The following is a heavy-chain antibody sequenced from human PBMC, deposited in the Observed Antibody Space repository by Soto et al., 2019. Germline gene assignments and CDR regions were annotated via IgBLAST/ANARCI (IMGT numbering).Heavy chain of an antibody. J-gene: IGHJ3*01. CDR2: IYWNDEK. V-gene: IGHV2-5*01. D-gene: IGHD3-3*01. CDR3: AHTGFDFWSGHYNDAFDV. CDR1: GFSLSSSAVG. Sequence: QITLKESGPTVVRPTQSLKLTCDFSGFSLSSSAVGVGWIRQPPGKDLEWLAFIYWNDEKRYTPSLKNRLTVTKDSSKNKVVLTMTNMGPVDTSTYYCAHTGFDFWSGHYNDAFDVWGQGTKVTVSP.